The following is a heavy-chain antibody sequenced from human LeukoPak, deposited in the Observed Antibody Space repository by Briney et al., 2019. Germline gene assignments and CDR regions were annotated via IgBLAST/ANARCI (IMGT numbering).Heavy chain of an antibody. CDR1: GGSISSSSHY. V-gene: IGHV4-39*01. J-gene: IGHJ4*02. CDR2: IYYSGST. Sequence: PSETLSLTCTVSGGSISSSSHYWGWIRQPPGNGLEWIGSIYYSGSTYYNPSLKSRVTISVDTSKNQFSLKLSSVTAADTAVYYCARHHYYSSPFDYWGQGTLVTVSS. D-gene: IGHD3-22*01. CDR3: ARHHYYSSPFDY.